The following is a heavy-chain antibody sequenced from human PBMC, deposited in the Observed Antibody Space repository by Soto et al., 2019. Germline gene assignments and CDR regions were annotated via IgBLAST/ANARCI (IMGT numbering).Heavy chain of an antibody. Sequence: QVQLVQSGAEVKKPGSSVKVSCKASGGTFSSYAISWVRQAPGQGLEWMGGIIPIFGTANYAQKFQGRVTITADESTSIAYMELSSLRSEDTAVYYCASSNYYDSSGYYAHYYYGMDVWGQGTTVTVSS. J-gene: IGHJ6*02. V-gene: IGHV1-69*01. CDR1: GGTFSSYA. D-gene: IGHD3-22*01. CDR3: ASSNYYDSSGYYAHYYYGMDV. CDR2: IIPIFGTA.